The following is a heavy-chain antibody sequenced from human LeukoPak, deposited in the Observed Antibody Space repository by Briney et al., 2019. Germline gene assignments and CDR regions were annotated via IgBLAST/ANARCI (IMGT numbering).Heavy chain of an antibody. CDR3: ARDATQYSSGYPRREFRGFAFDI. V-gene: IGHV3-66*01. CDR1: GGSFSTYY. Sequence: ETLSLTCAVYGGSFSTYYWSWVRQAPGKGLEWVSVIYSGGSTYYADSVKGRFTISRDNSKNTLYLQMNSLRAEDTAVYYCARDATQYSSGYPRREFRGFAFDIWGQGTMVTVSS. D-gene: IGHD6-19*01. J-gene: IGHJ3*02. CDR2: IYSGGST.